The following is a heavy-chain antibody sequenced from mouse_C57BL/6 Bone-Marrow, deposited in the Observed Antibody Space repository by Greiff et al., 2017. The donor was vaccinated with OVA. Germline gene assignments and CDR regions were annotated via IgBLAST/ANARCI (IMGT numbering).Heavy chain of an antibody. V-gene: IGHV1-7*01. CDR1: GYTFTSYW. J-gene: IGHJ1*03. D-gene: IGHD1-1*01. CDR3: VKSIFPIRDYYDWYFDD. Sequence: QVQLQQSGAELAKPGASVKLSCKASGYTFTSYWMHWVKQRPGQGLEWIGYINPSSGYTKYNQKFKDKATLTADKSSSTAYMQLSSLTSEDSAVYSWVKSIFPIRDYYDWYFDDWGTGTTVTVSS. CDR2: INPSSGYT.